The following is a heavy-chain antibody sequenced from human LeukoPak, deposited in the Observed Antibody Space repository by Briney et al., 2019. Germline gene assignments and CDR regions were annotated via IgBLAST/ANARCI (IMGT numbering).Heavy chain of an antibody. D-gene: IGHD2-21*01. CDR3: VRAYHPGGWFDP. CDR2: ISSSSTII. Sequence: GGSLRLSCAAFGFTVSVNYMSWVRQAPGKGLEWISYISSSSTIIYYVDSVKGRFTISRDNAKNSLYLQMNSLRADDTAVHYCVRAYHPGGWFDPWGQGTLVTVSS. V-gene: IGHV3-11*04. CDR1: GFTVSVNY. J-gene: IGHJ5*02.